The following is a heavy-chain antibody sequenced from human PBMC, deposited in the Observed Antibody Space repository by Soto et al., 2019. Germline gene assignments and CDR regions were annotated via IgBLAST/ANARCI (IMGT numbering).Heavy chain of an antibody. Sequence: EVQLVESGGGLVQPGGSLRLSCAASGSTFSDHYMDWVRQAPRKGLEWVGRIRNKVNSYSTEYAASVKGRFTISRDDSKNSLYLQLNSLKTEDTAVYYCARGNLYYFDYWGQGTLVTVSS. CDR1: GSTFSDHY. V-gene: IGHV3-72*01. CDR2: IRNKVNSYST. J-gene: IGHJ4*02. CDR3: ARGNLYYFDY.